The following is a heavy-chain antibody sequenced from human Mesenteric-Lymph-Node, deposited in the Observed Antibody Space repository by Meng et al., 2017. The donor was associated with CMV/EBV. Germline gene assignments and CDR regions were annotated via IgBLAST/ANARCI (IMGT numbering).Heavy chain of an antibody. CDR3: TTVLSYCTTTSCYYGALDY. D-gene: IGHD2-2*01. CDR2: IKSKNDGGTA. V-gene: IGHV3-15*01. J-gene: IGHJ4*02. Sequence: GGSLRLSCAASGFTFSHAWMSWVRQAPGKGLEWVGRIKSKNDGGTADYAAPVKGRFTISRDDSENTLYLQMNSLKTEDTAVYYCTTVLSYCTTTSCYYGALDYWGQGILVTVSS. CDR1: GFTFSHAW.